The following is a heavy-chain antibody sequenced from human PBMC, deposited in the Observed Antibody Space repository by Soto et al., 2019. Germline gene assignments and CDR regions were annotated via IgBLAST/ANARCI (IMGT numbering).Heavy chain of an antibody. Sequence: QLLESGPGLVKPSETLSLTCTVSGGSISSSSYYWGWIRQPPGKGLEWIGSIYYSGSTYYNPSLKSRVTISVDTSKNQFSLKLSSVTAADTAVYYCARHRLGYCSSTSCYFPYFDYWGQGTLVTVSS. J-gene: IGHJ4*02. CDR3: ARHRLGYCSSTSCYFPYFDY. V-gene: IGHV4-39*01. CDR2: IYYSGST. CDR1: GGSISSSSYY. D-gene: IGHD2-2*01.